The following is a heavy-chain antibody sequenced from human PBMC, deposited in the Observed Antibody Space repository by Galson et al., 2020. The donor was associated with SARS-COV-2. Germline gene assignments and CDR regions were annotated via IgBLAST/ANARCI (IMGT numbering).Heavy chain of an antibody. CDR1: GGSISGGGYY. CDR3: AGDRYYYDSSGQKTVVFDI. J-gene: IGHJ3*02. CDR2: IYYSGSS. V-gene: IGHV4-31*03. D-gene: IGHD3-22*01. Sequence: SQTLSLTCSVSGGSISGGGYYWRWIRQHPGKGLEWIGYIYYSGSSYHNPSLKSRTTMSVDTSKNQLSLKLSSVTAADTAVYYCAGDRYYYDSSGQKTVVFDIWCQGTMVTVSS.